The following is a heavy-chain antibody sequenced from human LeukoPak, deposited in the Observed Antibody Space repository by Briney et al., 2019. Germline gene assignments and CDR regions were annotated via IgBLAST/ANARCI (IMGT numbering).Heavy chain of an antibody. CDR2: IYICCST. CDR1: GLNLRSNC. Sequence: GGSLTHSYAVSGLNLRSNCMIWLGQAAAKGLAWVSFIYICCSTYYTHSVNHRFTISRDNSKTTLYLQMNSLRAEDTAVYYCARRAGDYSHPYDYWGQGILVTASS. D-gene: IGHD3-22*01. J-gene: IGHJ4*02. CDR3: ARRAGDYSHPYDY. V-gene: IGHV3-53*01.